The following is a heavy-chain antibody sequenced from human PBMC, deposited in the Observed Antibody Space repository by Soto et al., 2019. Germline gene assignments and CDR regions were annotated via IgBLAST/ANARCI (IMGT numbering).Heavy chain of an antibody. Sequence: QVQLVESGGGVVQPGRSLRHSCAASGFTFSSYAMHWVRQAPGKGLEWVAVISYDGSNKYYADSVKGRFTISRDNSKNTLYLKMNSLRAEDTAVYYCARALEYGMDVWGQGTTVTVSS. CDR2: ISYDGSNK. V-gene: IGHV3-30-3*01. CDR1: GFTFSSYA. D-gene: IGHD1-1*01. J-gene: IGHJ6*02. CDR3: ARALEYGMDV.